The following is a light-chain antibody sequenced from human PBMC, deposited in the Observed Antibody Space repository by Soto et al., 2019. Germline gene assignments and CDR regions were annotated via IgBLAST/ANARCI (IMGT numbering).Light chain of an antibody. CDR2: TNN. Sequence: QPVLTQPPSASATPGQRVTISCFGSNSNIGSYTVNWYRQHPGTAPKLLIYTNNQRPSGVPDRFSGSKSGTSASLAISRLRSEDEADYYCASWDGSLSGHVFGTGTKLTVL. V-gene: IGLV1-44*01. J-gene: IGLJ1*01. CDR3: ASWDGSLSGHV. CDR1: NSNIGSYT.